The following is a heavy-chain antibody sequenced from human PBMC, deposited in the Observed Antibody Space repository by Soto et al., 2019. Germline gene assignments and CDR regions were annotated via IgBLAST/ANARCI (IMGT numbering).Heavy chain of an antibody. CDR3: ASSAGGIDASSGKY. CDR2: ISAYNVNT. V-gene: IGHV1-18*01. CDR1: GYTFTSYG. D-gene: IGHD3-22*01. Sequence: ASVKVSCKASGYTFTSYGISWVRQAPGQGLEWRGWISAYNVNTSYAQKLQGRVTMTTDTSTSTAYMELRSLRSDDTDVYYCASSAGGIDASSGKYWRQGTLVTVSS. J-gene: IGHJ4*02.